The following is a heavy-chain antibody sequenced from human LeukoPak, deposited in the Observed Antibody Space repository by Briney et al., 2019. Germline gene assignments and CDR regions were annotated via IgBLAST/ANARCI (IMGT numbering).Heavy chain of an antibody. CDR2: IIPIFGTA. CDR3: ASFVVTTSPSTFDY. CDR1: GGTFSSYA. D-gene: IGHD4-11*01. J-gene: IGHJ4*02. Sequence: SVKVSCKASGGTFSSYAISWVRQAPGQGLEWMGGIIPIFGTANYAQKFQGRVTITTDESTSTAYMELSSLRSEDTAVYYCASFVVTTSPSTFDYWGQGTLVNVSS. V-gene: IGHV1-69*05.